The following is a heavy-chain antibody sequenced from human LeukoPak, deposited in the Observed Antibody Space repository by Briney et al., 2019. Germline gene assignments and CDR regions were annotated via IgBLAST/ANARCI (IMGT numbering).Heavy chain of an antibody. D-gene: IGHD5-18*01. J-gene: IGHJ4*02. Sequence: GGSLRLSCAASGFTFSSYGIHWVRQAPGKGLEWVAFIRYDGSNKYYADSVKGRFTISRDNSKNTLYLQMNSLRAEDTAVYYCAKDPTWIQLWFHRPNTGYFDYWGQGTLVTVSS. CDR3: AKDPTWIQLWFHRPNTGYFDY. V-gene: IGHV3-30*02. CDR2: IRYDGSNK. CDR1: GFTFSSYG.